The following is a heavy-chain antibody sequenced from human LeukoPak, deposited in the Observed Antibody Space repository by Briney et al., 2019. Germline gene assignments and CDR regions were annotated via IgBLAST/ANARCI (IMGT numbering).Heavy chain of an antibody. D-gene: IGHD3-10*01. CDR3: ARGTSSGSYYNVFDYYYYYMDV. V-gene: IGHV4-61*02. CDR1: GGSISSGSYY. Sequence: SETLSLTCTVSGGSISSGSYYWSWLRQPAGKGLEWIGRIYTSGSTNYNPSLKSRVTISVDTSKNQFSLKLSSVTAADTAVYYCARGTSSGSYYNVFDYYYYYMDVWGKGTTVTISS. CDR2: IYTSGST. J-gene: IGHJ6*03.